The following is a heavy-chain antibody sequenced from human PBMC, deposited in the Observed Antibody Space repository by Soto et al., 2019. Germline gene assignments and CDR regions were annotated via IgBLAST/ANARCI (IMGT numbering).Heavy chain of an antibody. V-gene: IGHV1-2*04. D-gene: IGHD3-22*01. CDR1: GYTFTGYY. CDR2: INPNSGGT. CDR3: ASDYDSSGYPRYYFDY. J-gene: IGHJ4*02. Sequence: QVQLVQSGAEVKKPGASVKVSCKASGYTFTGYYMHWVRQAPGQGLEWMGWINPNSGGTNYAQKFQGWVTMTRDTSISTAYMGLRRLRSDDTAVYYCASDYDSSGYPRYYFDYWGQGTLVTVSS.